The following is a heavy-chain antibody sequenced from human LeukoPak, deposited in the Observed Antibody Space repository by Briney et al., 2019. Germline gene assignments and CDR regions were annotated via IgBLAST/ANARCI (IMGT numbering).Heavy chain of an antibody. J-gene: IGHJ4*02. CDR3: ARAQTYYGSGSYLY. CDR2: IGSSSSTV. V-gene: IGHV3-48*02. D-gene: IGHD3-10*01. Sequence: TGGSLRLSCAASGFTFSRYSMNWVRQAPGKGLEWVSYIGSSSSTVYYADSLKGRFTISRDNAKNSLYLQMNSLRDEDTAVYYCARAQTYYGSGSYLYGGQGTLVTVSS. CDR1: GFTFSRYS.